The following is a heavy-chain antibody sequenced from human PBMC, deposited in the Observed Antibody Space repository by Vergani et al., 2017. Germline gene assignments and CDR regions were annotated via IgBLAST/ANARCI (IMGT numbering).Heavy chain of an antibody. CDR3: ANRERSYGPDY. CDR1: GGTFSSYA. D-gene: IGHD5-18*01. V-gene: IGHV1-69*04. CDR2: IIPILGIA. Sequence: QVQLVQSGAEVKKPGSSVKVSCKASGGTFSSYAISWVRQAPGQGLEWMGRIIPILGIANYAQKFQGRVTITADKSTSTAYMELSSLRSEDTAVYYCANRERSYGPDYWGQGTLVTVSS. J-gene: IGHJ4*02.